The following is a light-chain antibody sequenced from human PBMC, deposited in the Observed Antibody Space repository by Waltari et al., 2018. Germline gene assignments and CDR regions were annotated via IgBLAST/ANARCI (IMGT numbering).Light chain of an antibody. J-gene: IGLJ2*01. Sequence: QSVLTQPPSVSAAPGQKVTISCSGSNSNIGSNYVSWFQQLPGTAPKLLIYANEKRPSGIPDRFSGSKSGTSATLDIPGLQTGDEADYYCETWDNHMSPGVGFGGGTKLTVL. CDR1: NSNIGSNY. V-gene: IGLV1-51*01. CDR2: ANE. CDR3: ETWDNHMSPGVG.